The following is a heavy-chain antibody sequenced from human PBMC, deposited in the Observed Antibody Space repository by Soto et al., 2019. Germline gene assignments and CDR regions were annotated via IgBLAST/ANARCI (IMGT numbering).Heavy chain of an antibody. CDR3: ARGGRYSYGYSYYYGMDV. J-gene: IGHJ6*02. D-gene: IGHD5-18*01. CDR2: MNPNSGNT. V-gene: IGHV1-8*01. Sequence: ASVKVSCKASGYTFTSYDINWVRQATGQGLEWMGWMNPNSGNTGYAQKFQGRVTMTRNSSISTAYMELSCLRSEDTAVYYCARGGRYSYGYSYYYGMDVWGQGTTVTVSS. CDR1: GYTFTSYD.